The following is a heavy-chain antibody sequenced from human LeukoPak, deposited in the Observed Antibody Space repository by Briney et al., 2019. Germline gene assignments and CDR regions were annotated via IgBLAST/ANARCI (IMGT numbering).Heavy chain of an antibody. CDR2: IDSDGSST. CDR1: GYTFSSYW. V-gene: IGHV3-74*01. CDR3: ARDIIVGATTTNVAFDI. D-gene: IGHD1-26*01. J-gene: IGHJ3*02. Sequence: WGSLRLTCAASGYTFSSYWMHWVRQPPGKGLVWVSRIDSDGSSTNYADSVKGRFTISIDNAKNTLYLQMNSLRAEDTAVYYCARDIIVGATTTNVAFDIWGQGTMVTVSS.